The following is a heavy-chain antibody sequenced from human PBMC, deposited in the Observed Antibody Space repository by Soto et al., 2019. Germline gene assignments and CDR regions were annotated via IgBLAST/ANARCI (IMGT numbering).Heavy chain of an antibody. CDR2: IYYSGST. CDR3: ARHSREYYDFWSGYYIALGFDP. D-gene: IGHD3-3*01. J-gene: IGHJ5*02. Sequence: SETLSLTCTVSGGSISSSSYYWGWIRQPPGKGLEWIGSIYYSGSTYYNPSLKSRVTISVDTSKNQFSLKLSSVTAAATAVYYCARHSREYYDFWSGYYIALGFDPWGQGTLVTVSS. V-gene: IGHV4-39*01. CDR1: GGSISSSSYY.